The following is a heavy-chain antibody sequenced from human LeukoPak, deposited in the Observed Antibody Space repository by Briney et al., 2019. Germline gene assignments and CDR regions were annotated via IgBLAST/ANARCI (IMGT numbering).Heavy chain of an antibody. V-gene: IGHV4-39*01. CDR2: IYYSGST. J-gene: IGHJ4*02. CDR3: ARGNYGDYDNYFDY. D-gene: IGHD4-17*01. Sequence: SETLSPTCTVSGGSISSSSYYWGWIRQPPGKGLEWIGSIYYSGSTYYNPSLKSRVTISVDTSKNQFSLKLSSVTAADTAVYYCARGNYGDYDNYFDYWGQGTLVTVSS. CDR1: GGSISSSSYY.